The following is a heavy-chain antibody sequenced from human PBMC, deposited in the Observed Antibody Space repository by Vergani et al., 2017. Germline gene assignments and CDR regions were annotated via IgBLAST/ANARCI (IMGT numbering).Heavy chain of an antibody. D-gene: IGHD3-16*01. CDR1: GHTFSNYY. V-gene: IGHV1-46*03. J-gene: IGHJ6*02. CDR2: INPSDGSA. Sequence: QAQLVQSGAEVKKPGASVKVSCRAPGHTFSNYYMYWVRQAPGLGLEWMGIINPSDGSASYAQKFQGRVTLTRDTSTSTVYMNLRSLRSEDTAVYYCTRAAAYDSGNTYYYYGMDVWGQGTTVTVSS. CDR3: TRAAAYDSGNTYYYYGMDV.